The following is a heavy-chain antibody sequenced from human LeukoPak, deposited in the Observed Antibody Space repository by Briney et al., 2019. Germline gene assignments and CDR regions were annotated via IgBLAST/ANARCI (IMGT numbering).Heavy chain of an antibody. J-gene: IGHJ4*02. V-gene: IGHV4-39*01. CDR2: IYYSGST. Sequence: SETLSLTCTVSGGSISSSSYYWGWIRQPPVKGLEWIGSIYYSGSTYYNPFLKSRVTISVDTSKNQFSLKLSSVTAADTAVYYCARRSIAAAGTGVRYFDYWGQGTLVTVSS. CDR1: GGSISSSSYY. CDR3: ARRSIAAAGTGVRYFDY. D-gene: IGHD6-13*01.